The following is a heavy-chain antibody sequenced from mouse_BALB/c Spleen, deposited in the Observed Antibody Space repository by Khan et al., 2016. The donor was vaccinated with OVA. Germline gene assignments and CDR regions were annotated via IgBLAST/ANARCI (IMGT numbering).Heavy chain of an antibody. Sequence: EVELVESGPSLVQPSQTLSLTCSVTGDSITTGYWNWIRKFPGTKLEYMGYIIYTGYTYYNPSLKSRISIPRHTSNNQYDLQLNSVTDEDTATYYCARSTYRYAFVYWGQGTLVTVSA. CDR2: IIYTGYT. J-gene: IGHJ3*01. V-gene: IGHV3-8*02. CDR1: GDSITTGY. D-gene: IGHD2-14*01. CDR3: ARSTYRYAFVY.